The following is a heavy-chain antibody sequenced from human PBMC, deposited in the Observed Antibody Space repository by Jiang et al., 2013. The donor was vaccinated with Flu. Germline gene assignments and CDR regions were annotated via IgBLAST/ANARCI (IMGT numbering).Heavy chain of an antibody. CDR1: GGSISSSSYY. CDR2: IYYSGST. CDR3: ARHLSGSYQNKGALYYFDY. V-gene: IGHV4-39*01. J-gene: IGHJ4*02. Sequence: LLKPSETLSLTCTVSGGSISSSSYYWGWIRQPPGKGLEWIGSIYYSGSTYYNPSLKSRVTISVDTSKNQFSLKLSSVTAADTAVYYCARHLSGSYQNKGALYYFDYWGQGTLVTVSS. D-gene: IGHD1-26*01.